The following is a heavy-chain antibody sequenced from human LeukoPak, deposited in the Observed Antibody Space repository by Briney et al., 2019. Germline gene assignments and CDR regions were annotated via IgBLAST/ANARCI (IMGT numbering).Heavy chain of an antibody. Sequence: SETLSLTCTVSGGSISSGGYYWSWIRQHPGKGLESIGYIYYSGSTYYNPSLKSRVTISVDTSKNQFSLKLSSVTAADTAVYYCARYCSSTSCYATKWGLDVWGKGTTVTVSS. D-gene: IGHD2-2*01. V-gene: IGHV4-31*03. CDR2: IYYSGST. CDR1: GGSISSGGYY. J-gene: IGHJ6*04. CDR3: ARYCSSTSCYATKWGLDV.